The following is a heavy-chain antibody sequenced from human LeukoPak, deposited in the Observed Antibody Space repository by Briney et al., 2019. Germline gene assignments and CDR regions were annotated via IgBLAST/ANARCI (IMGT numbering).Heavy chain of an antibody. V-gene: IGHV3-23*01. J-gene: IGHJ4*02. D-gene: IGHD1-26*01. Sequence: GGSLRLSCAAPGFTFSTYAMSWVRQAPGKGLEWVSVISGSGGSTYYADSVKGRFTISRDNSKNTLYLQMNSLRAEDTAVYYCAKDSYSGSYGYFDYWGQATLVTDSS. CDR1: GFTFSTYA. CDR2: ISGSGGST. CDR3: AKDSYSGSYGYFDY.